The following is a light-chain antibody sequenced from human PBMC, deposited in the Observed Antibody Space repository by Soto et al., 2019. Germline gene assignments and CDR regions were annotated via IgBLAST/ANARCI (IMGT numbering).Light chain of an antibody. CDR2: GVS. J-gene: IGKJ1*01. CDR1: QTFLHNDVKTY. V-gene: IGKV2-29*03. CDR3: MQAIDIPWT. Sequence: ILLTQTQLSLSIIPGQTASISCKSSQTFLHNDVKTYLYWYVQKAGQAPQPLIYGVSNWYSGVPERFSGSGSRTDFTLKISRVEAEDVGIYYCMQAIDIPWTFGQGTKVDIK.